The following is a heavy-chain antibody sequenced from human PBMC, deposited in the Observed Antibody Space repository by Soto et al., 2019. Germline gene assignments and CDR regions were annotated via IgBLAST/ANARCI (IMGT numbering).Heavy chain of an antibody. D-gene: IGHD2-2*01. Sequence: QVQLVESGGGVVQPGRSLRLSCAASGFTFSSYGMHWVRQAPGKGLEWVAVISYDGSNKYYADSVKGRFTISRDNSKNTLYLQMNSLRAEDTAVYYCAKEDCSSTSCYVDYYGMDVWGQGTTVTVSS. CDR1: GFTFSSYG. CDR2: ISYDGSNK. V-gene: IGHV3-30*18. CDR3: AKEDCSSTSCYVDYYGMDV. J-gene: IGHJ6*02.